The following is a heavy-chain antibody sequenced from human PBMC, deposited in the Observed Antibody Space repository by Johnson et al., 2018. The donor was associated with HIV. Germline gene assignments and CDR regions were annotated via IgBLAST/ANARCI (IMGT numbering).Heavy chain of an antibody. J-gene: IGHJ3*02. CDR3: AKSSPAAARFRLGSAFDI. V-gene: IGHV3-53*01. CDR2: IYSGGSP. CDR1: GFTVSSNY. Sequence: VQLVESGGGLIQPGGSLRLSCAASGFTVSSNYMSWVRQAPGKGLEWVSVIYSGGSPYYADPVKGRLTIPSHNSKNTLYLQMTSLRAEDTALYYRAKSSPAAARFRLGSAFDIWGQGTMVTVSS. D-gene: IGHD6-6*01.